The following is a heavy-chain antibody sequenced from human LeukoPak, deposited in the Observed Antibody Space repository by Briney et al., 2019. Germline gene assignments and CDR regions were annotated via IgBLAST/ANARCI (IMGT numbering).Heavy chain of an antibody. J-gene: IGHJ4*02. CDR3: ARSRRGPALIPYRSGSYWYYFDY. V-gene: IGHV4-59*01. Sequence: PSETLSLTCTVSGGSISSYYWSWIRQPPGKGLEWIGYIYYSGSTNYNPSLKSRVTISVDTSKNQFSLKLSSVTAADTAMYYCARSRRGPALIPYRSGSYWYYFDYWGQGTLVTVSS. D-gene: IGHD3-10*01. CDR1: GGSISSYY. CDR2: IYYSGST.